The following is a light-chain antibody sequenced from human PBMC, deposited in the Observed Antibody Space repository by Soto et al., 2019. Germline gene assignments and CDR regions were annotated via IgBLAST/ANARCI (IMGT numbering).Light chain of an antibody. V-gene: IGKV1-33*01. CDR2: DAS. CDR3: QQYEDLPLT. J-gene: IGKJ4*01. Sequence: DIQMTQSPSSLSASVGDRVTITCQASQDINKYLNWYQQKPGKAPKLLIFDASSVETGVPSRFSGSGSGTHLTFTISSLEPEDIATYHCQQYEDLPLTFGGGTRVELK. CDR1: QDINKY.